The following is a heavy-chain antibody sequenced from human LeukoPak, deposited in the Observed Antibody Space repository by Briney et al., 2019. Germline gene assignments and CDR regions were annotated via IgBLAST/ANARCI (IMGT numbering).Heavy chain of an antibody. D-gene: IGHD3-3*01. CDR1: GFTFSSYS. CDR2: ISSSSSTI. J-gene: IGHJ4*02. Sequence: GGSLRLSCAASGFTFSSYSMNWVRQAPGKGLEWVSYISSSSSTIYYADSVKGRFTISRDNAKNSLYLQMNSLRAEDTAVYYCARGGITIFGEATTPFDYWGQGTLVTVS. V-gene: IGHV3-48*01. CDR3: ARGGITIFGEATTPFDY.